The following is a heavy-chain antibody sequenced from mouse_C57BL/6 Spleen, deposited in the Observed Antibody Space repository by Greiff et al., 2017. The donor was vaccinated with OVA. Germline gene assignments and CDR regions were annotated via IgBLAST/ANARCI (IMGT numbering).Heavy chain of an antibody. Sequence: EVHLVESGGGLVKPGGSLKLSCAASGFTFSSYAMSWVRQTPEKRLEWVATISDGGSYTYYPDNVKGRFTISRDNAKNNLYLQMSHLKSEDTAMYYCARGVLYGSNPWYFDVWGTGTTVTVSS. CDR3: ARGVLYGSNPWYFDV. CDR1: GFTFSSYA. J-gene: IGHJ1*03. V-gene: IGHV5-4*01. D-gene: IGHD1-1*01. CDR2: ISDGGSYT.